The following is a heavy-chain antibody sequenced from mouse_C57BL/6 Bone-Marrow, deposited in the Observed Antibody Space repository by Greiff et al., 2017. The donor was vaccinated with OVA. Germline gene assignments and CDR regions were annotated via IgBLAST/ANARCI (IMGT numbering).Heavy chain of an antibody. J-gene: IGHJ3*01. CDR3: AREELLLRTSFAY. CDR1: GYTFTNYW. D-gene: IGHD1-1*01. CDR2: IYPGGGYT. V-gene: IGHV1-63*01. Sequence: QVQLQQSGAELVRPGTSVKMSCKASGYTFTNYWIGWAKQRPGHGLEWIGDIYPGGGYTNYNEKFKGKATLTADKSSSTDYMQFSSLTSEDSAIYYCAREELLLRTSFAYWGQGTPVTVSA.